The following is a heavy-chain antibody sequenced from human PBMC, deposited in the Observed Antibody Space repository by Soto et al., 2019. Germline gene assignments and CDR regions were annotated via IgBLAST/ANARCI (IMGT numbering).Heavy chain of an antibody. J-gene: IGHJ5*01. V-gene: IGHV3-23*01. CDR2: ITANGGKT. Sequence: EVHLLESGGGLVQPGGSLRLSCTASGFTFSSYAMTWVRQPPGRGLEGVSGITANGGKTYYADSEKSGFTISRDNSKSTLYLQRNSQRAEDTAVYYCAKDTRYGDYVRWFDSWGQGTLVTVSS. D-gene: IGHD4-17*01. CDR3: AKDTRYGDYVRWFDS. CDR1: GFTFSSYA.